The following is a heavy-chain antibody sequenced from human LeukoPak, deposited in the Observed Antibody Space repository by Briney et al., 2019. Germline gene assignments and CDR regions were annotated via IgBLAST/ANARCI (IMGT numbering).Heavy chain of an antibody. CDR1: GFTFSSYW. D-gene: IGHD2-2*01. CDR3: ARDGDYQLPTDY. J-gene: IGHJ4*01. V-gene: IGHV4-38-2*02. CDR2: IYHSGST. Sequence: PGGSLRLSCAASGFTFSSYWMSWVRQAPGKGLEWIGSIYHSGSTYYNPSLKSRVTISVDTSKNQFSLKLSSVTAADTAVYYCARDGDYQLPTDYWGQGTLVTVSS.